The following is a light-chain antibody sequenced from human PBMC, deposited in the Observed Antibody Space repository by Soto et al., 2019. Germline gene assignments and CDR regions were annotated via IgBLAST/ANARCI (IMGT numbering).Light chain of an antibody. CDR1: QSVSSY. CDR3: QQYGSSPLT. V-gene: IGKV3-20*01. J-gene: IGKJ4*01. Sequence: EIVLTQSPATLSLSPGERATLSCRASQSVSSYLAWYQQKPGQAPRLLIYGASTRATGIPDRFSGSWSGTDFTLTISRLEPEDFAVYYCQQYGSSPLTFGGGTKVDI. CDR2: GAS.